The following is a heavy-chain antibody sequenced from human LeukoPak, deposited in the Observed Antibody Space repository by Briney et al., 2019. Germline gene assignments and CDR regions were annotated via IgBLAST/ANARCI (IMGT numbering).Heavy chain of an antibody. D-gene: IGHD5-18*01. J-gene: IGHJ4*02. Sequence: ASVKVSCEASGYTFTGYYVHWVRQAPGQGLEWMGWISPNSGGTKYAQKFQGRVTMTRDTSISTAYVELSSLRSDDAAVYYCARARYQDTKVGYFDYWGQGSLVTVSS. CDR1: GYTFTGYY. CDR3: ARARYQDTKVGYFDY. CDR2: ISPNSGGT. V-gene: IGHV1-2*02.